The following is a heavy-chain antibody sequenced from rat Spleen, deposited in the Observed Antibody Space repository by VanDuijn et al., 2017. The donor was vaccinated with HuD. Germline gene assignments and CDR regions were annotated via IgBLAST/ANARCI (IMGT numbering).Heavy chain of an antibody. J-gene: IGHJ4*01. CDR3: TRGYVMDA. CDR1: GFTFSNYG. Sequence: EVQLMESGGGLVQPGRSLKLSCAASGFTFSNYGMAWVRQAPTKGLEWVATISYDGSSTYYRDSVKGRFTISRDNAKSTQYLQMDSLRSEDTATYYCTRGYVMDAWGQGASVTVSS. V-gene: IGHV5-29*01. CDR2: ISYDGSST.